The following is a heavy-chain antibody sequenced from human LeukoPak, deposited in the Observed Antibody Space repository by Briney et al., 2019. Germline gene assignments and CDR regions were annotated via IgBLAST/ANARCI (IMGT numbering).Heavy chain of an antibody. CDR3: TTDIPFTSGGAIAY. D-gene: IGHD3-16*02. Sequence: PGGSLRFSCAASGLIFSNCWMTWVRQAPGKGLEWVGRIKSEVDGATRDYAAPVRGRFTLSRDDSRNTLYLQMNSLKTEDTAFYYCTTDIPFTSGGAIAYWGQGTLVTVSS. CDR1: GLIFSNCW. CDR2: IKSEVDGATR. J-gene: IGHJ4*02. V-gene: IGHV3-15*01.